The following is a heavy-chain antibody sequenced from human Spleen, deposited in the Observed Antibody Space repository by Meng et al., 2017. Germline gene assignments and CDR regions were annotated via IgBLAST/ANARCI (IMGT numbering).Heavy chain of an antibody. CDR3: VHSPYSGGLTRHFDY. V-gene: IGHV2-5*02. CDR1: GVSVSARGVG. Sequence: QITLKESGPTLVKPTQTPTLTCTLSGVSVSARGVGVGWIRQPPGEALEWLAMIYWDDDMRYSTSLMNRLTITRDTSKNQVVLTLTNMDPVDTATYFCVHSPYSGGLTRHFDYWGQGTLVTVSS. CDR2: IYWDDDM. J-gene: IGHJ4*02. D-gene: IGHD6-25*01.